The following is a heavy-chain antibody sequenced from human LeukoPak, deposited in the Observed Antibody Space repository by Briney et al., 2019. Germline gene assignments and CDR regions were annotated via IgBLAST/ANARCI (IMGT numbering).Heavy chain of an antibody. V-gene: IGHV4-59*08. D-gene: IGHD6-19*01. Sequence: SETLSLTCTVAGGSISNYFWSWIRQPPGKGLEWVGHVFYNGSTNYNPSLKSRVTISVDTSKNQFSLKLSSVTAADTAVYYCARHASTPNASGRLDYWGQGTLVTVSS. CDR3: ARHASTPNASGRLDY. CDR1: GGSISNYF. J-gene: IGHJ4*02. CDR2: VFYNGST.